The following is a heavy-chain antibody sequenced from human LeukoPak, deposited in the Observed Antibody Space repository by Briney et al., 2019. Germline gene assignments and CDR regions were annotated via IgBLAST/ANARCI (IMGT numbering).Heavy chain of an antibody. CDR2: IYYSGST. Sequence: PSETLSLTCTVSGGSISSGGYYWSWIRQHPGKGLEWIGYIYYSGSTNYNPSLKSRVTISVDTSKNQFSLKLSSVTAADTAVYYCARMVRGVIPYYYYYGMDVWGQGTTVTVSS. CDR3: ARMVRGVIPYYYYYGMDV. D-gene: IGHD3-10*01. CDR1: GGSISSGGYY. V-gene: IGHV4-61*08. J-gene: IGHJ6*02.